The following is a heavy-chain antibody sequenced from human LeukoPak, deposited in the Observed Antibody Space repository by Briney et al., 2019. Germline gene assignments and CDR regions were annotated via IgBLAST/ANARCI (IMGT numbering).Heavy chain of an antibody. J-gene: IGHJ4*02. V-gene: IGHV3-23*01. Sequence: GGSLRLSCAASEFTFSSYSMNWVRQAPGKGLEWVSAIGGRDGSTYYADSVKGRFTISRDNAKNSLYLQMNSLRAGDTAVYYCAKNDFFDYWGQGTLVTVSS. CDR1: EFTFSSYS. D-gene: IGHD1-1*01. CDR2: IGGRDGST. CDR3: AKNDFFDY.